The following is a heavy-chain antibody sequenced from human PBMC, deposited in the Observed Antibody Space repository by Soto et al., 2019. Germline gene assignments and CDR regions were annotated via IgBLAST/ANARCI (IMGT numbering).Heavy chain of an antibody. Sequence: KPSETLSLTCTVSGGSIRGFYWSWVRQSPGKGLEWIGYTFHNGDTSYNPSLEGRVTISVDTSVNQFFLKLRSVTAADTAIYYCAKGGWELTRWGQGTLVTVSS. CDR2: TFHNGDT. CDR3: AKGGWELTR. D-gene: IGHD1-26*01. CDR1: GGSIRGFY. V-gene: IGHV4-59*01. J-gene: IGHJ4*02.